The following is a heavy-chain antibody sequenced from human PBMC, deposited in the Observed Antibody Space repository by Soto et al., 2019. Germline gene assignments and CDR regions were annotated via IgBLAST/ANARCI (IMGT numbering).Heavy chain of an antibody. CDR1: AASLSKYY. J-gene: IGHJ4*02. CDR2: IYFNGNT. D-gene: IGHD3-16*01. CDR3: ASVTFGGVVLAH. V-gene: IGHV4-59*01. Sequence: SETLSLTCTVSAASLSKYYWSWIRQPPGKGLEWIGYIYFNGNTNYNPSLKRRVTISIDTSKKQISLNLTSVTDADTAVYYCASVTFGGVVLAHWGQGTLVTVSS.